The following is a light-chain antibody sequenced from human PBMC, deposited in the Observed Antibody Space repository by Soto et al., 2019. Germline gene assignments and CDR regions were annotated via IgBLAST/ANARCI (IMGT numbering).Light chain of an antibody. CDR1: LSLSSSY. CDR3: QQYGGAPWT. V-gene: IGKV3-20*01. Sequence: PGERATLSCRASLSLSSSYLAWYQQKRGQTPRLLIYDASIRATGIPDRFSGSGSGTDYTLTISSVDPEDFAVYYCQQYGGAPWTVGQGTRVEIK. CDR2: DAS. J-gene: IGKJ1*01.